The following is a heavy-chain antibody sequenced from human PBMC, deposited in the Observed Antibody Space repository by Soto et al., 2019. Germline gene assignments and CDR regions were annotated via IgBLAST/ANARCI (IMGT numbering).Heavy chain of an antibody. J-gene: IGHJ6*02. CDR3: ARDSYYDFWSGPPSGMDV. CDR2: IWYEGSNK. Sequence: QVQLVESGGGVVQPGRSLRLSCAASGFTFSSYGMHWVRQAPGKGLEWVAVIWYEGSNKYYADSVKGRFTISRDNSKNTLYLQMNSLRAEDTAVYYCARDSYYDFWSGPPSGMDVWGQGTTVTVSS. CDR1: GFTFSSYG. D-gene: IGHD3-3*01. V-gene: IGHV3-33*01.